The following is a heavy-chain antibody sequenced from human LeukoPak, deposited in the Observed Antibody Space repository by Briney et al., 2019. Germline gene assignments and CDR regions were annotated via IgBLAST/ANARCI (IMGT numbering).Heavy chain of an antibody. CDR2: INPNSGGT. Sequence: ASVKVSCKASGYTFTGYYMHWVRQAPGQGLEWTGWINPNSGGTNYAQKFQGRVTMTRDTSISTAYMELSRLRSDDTAVYYCARELSITGTTSWFDPWGQGTLVTVSS. D-gene: IGHD1-7*01. CDR3: ARELSITGTTSWFDP. V-gene: IGHV1-2*02. CDR1: GYTFTGYY. J-gene: IGHJ5*02.